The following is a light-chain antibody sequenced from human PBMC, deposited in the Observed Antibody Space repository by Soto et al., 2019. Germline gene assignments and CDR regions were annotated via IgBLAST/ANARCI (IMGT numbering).Light chain of an antibody. CDR1: QSVNSN. J-gene: IGKJ4*01. CDR2: GAS. Sequence: DRVMTQSPVTLSASPGERITLSCRASQSVNSNLAWYQQKPGQAPELLIYGASSRATGVPARFSGSGTGTHFTLTISSLQSEDFAVYYCQQYIRWPLTFGGGTKVDI. CDR3: QQYIRWPLT. V-gene: IGKV3-15*01.